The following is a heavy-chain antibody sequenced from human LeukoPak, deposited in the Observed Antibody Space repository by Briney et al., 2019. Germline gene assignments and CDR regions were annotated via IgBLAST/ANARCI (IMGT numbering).Heavy chain of an antibody. CDR3: ATAIYDSSGYYPPADAFDI. CDR2: ISGIGGST. V-gene: IGHV3-23*01. CDR1: GFTFSIYA. Sequence: GGSLRLSCAASGFTFSIYARSWVRQAPGKGLEWVSAISGIGGSTYYADSVKGRFTISRDNSKNTLYLQMNSLRAEDTAVYYCATAIYDSSGYYPPADAFDIWGQGTMVTVSS. D-gene: IGHD3-22*01. J-gene: IGHJ3*02.